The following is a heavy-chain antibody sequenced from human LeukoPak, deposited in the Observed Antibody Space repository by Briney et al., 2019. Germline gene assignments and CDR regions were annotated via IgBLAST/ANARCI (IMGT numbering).Heavy chain of an antibody. V-gene: IGHV4-31*03. CDR2: IYYSGST. CDR3: ARGRPLDAFDI. J-gene: IGHJ3*02. CDR1: GGSVSSGGYY. Sequence: SETLSLTCTVSGGSVSSGGYYWSWIRQHPGKGLEWIGYIYYSGSTYYNPSLKSRVTISVDTSKNQFSLKLSSVTAADTAVYYCARGRPLDAFDIWGQGTLVTVSS.